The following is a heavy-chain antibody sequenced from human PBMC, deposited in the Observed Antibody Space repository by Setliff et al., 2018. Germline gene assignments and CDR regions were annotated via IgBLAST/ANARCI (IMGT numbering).Heavy chain of an antibody. Sequence: PSETLSLTCTVSGYSISSGYYWGWIRQPPGKRLEWIGSIYHSGSTYYNPSLKSRVTISVDTSKNQFSLKFISVTAADTAVYYCATLYDVLTGYYGLDVWGQGTTVTVSS. J-gene: IGHJ6*02. V-gene: IGHV4-38-2*02. CDR2: IYHSGST. D-gene: IGHD3-9*01. CDR3: ATLYDVLTGYYGLDV. CDR1: GYSISSGYY.